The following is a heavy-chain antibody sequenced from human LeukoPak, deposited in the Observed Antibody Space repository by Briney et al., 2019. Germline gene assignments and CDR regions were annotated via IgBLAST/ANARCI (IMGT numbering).Heavy chain of an antibody. CDR1: GYTFTGYY. V-gene: IGHV1-46*01. CDR3: ARAKTQQPEFDY. CDR2: INPNSGST. Sequence: ASVKVSCKASGYTFTGYYMHWVRQAPGQGLEWMGWINPNSGSTSYAQKFQGRVTMTRDTSTSTVYMELSSLRSEDTAVYYCARAKTQQPEFDYWGQGTLVTVSS. J-gene: IGHJ4*02. D-gene: IGHD6-13*01.